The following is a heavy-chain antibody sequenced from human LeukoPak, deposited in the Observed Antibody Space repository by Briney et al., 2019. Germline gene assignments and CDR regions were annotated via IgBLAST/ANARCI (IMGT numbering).Heavy chain of an antibody. J-gene: IGHJ4*02. D-gene: IGHD6-19*01. V-gene: IGHV1-8*03. Sequence: ASVKVSCKASGYTSTGYDINWVRQAPGQGLEWMGWINPNSGNTGYAPKFQGRVTLTRDTSISTTYMELNSLRSDDTAVYYCELSGWGAFLDYWGQGTLVTVSS. CDR1: GYTSTGYD. CDR3: ELSGWGAFLDY. CDR2: INPNSGNT.